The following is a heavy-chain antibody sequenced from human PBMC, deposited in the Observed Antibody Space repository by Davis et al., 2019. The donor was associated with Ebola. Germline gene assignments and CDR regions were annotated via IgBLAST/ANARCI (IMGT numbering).Heavy chain of an antibody. V-gene: IGHV4-59*08. CDR1: GASIRSHY. D-gene: IGHD4-23*01. J-gene: IGHJ4*02. CDR2: IYYTGTT. Sequence: SETLSLTCTVSGASIRSHYWSWIRQPPGKGLEWTGYIYYTGTTNFNPFLRSRVTLSVHTSENKFSLKLSSVTAADTAVYYCARQESQLHRYYFNSWGQGTLVTVSS. CDR3: ARQESQLHRYYFNS.